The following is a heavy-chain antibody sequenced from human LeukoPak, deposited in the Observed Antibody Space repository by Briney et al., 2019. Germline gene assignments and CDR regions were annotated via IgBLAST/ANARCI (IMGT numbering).Heavy chain of an antibody. CDR2: IIPILGIA. J-gene: IGHJ4*02. CDR3: ARDSPLPGYFDY. V-gene: IGHV1-69*04. CDR1: GGTFSSYA. Sequence: SVKVSCKASGGTFSSYAISWVRQAPGQGLEWMGRIIPILGIANYAQKFQGRVTITADKSTSTAYMELSSLRSEDTAVYYCARDSPLPGYFDYWGQGTLVTVSS.